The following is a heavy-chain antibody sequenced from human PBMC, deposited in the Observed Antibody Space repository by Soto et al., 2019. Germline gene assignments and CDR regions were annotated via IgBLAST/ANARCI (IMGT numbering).Heavy chain of an antibody. Sequence: QVQLVQSGAEVKKPGSSVKVSCKASGGTFSSYAISWVRQAPGQGLEWMGGVIPIFGTANYAQKFQGRVTITADKSRSTAYMELSSLRAEDTAVYYCATGLGDVATISSPVPWYFDLWGRGTLVTVSS. CDR3: ATGLGDVATISSPVPWYFDL. CDR1: GGTFSSYA. D-gene: IGHD5-12*01. J-gene: IGHJ2*01. CDR2: VIPIFGTA. V-gene: IGHV1-69*06.